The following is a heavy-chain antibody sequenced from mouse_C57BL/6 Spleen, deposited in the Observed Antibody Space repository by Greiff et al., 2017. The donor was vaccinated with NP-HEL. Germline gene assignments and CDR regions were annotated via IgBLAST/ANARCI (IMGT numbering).Heavy chain of an antibody. Sequence: VQLQQPGAELVKPGASVKLSCKASGYTFTSYWMQWVKQRPGQGLEWIGEIDPSDSYTNYNQKFKGQAPLTVDTSSSTAYMQLSSLTSEDSAVYYCARTPTNWQYAMDYWGQGTSGTGSS. J-gene: IGHJ4*01. CDR2: IDPSDSYT. CDR3: ARTPTNWQYAMDY. V-gene: IGHV1-50*01. D-gene: IGHD4-1*01. CDR1: GYTFTSYW.